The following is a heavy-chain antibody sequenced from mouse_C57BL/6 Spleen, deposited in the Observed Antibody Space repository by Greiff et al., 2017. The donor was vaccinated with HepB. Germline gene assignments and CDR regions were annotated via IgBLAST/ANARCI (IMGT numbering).Heavy chain of an antibody. CDR3: TRSRVDYYGSSLYAMDY. V-gene: IGHV1-15*01. CDR1: GYTFTDYE. Sequence: VQLQQSGAELVRPGASVTLSCKASGYTFTDYEMHWVKQTPVHGLEWIGAIDPETGGTAYNQKFKGKAILTADKSSSTAYMELRSLTSEDSAVYYCTRSRVDYYGSSLYAMDYWGQGTSVTVSS. D-gene: IGHD1-1*01. J-gene: IGHJ4*01. CDR2: IDPETGGT.